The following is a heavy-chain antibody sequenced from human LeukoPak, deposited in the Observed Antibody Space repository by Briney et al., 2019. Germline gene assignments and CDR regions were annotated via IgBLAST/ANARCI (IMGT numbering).Heavy chain of an antibody. CDR3: ARGDWSSSIDY. CDR1: GYSISSSNW. Sequence: NPSDTLSLTCAVSGYSISSSNWWGWIRQPPGKGLEWIGYIYYSGSTYYNPSLKSLITISVDTSKNQFSLKLSSVTAADTAVYYCARGDWSSSIDYWGQGTLVTVSS. J-gene: IGHJ4*02. D-gene: IGHD6-6*01. V-gene: IGHV4-28*03. CDR2: IYYSGST.